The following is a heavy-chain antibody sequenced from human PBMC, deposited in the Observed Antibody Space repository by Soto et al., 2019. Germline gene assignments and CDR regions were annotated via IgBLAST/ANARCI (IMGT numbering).Heavy chain of an antibody. CDR3: TSGLADAKLHH. V-gene: IGHV3-66*01. J-gene: IGHJ1*01. Sequence: EAQLVESGGGLVQPGESLRLSCAGSGFTVSSHYMTWVRQAPGRGLEWVTFIHPSGDTFYADSVKGRFAISRDTSKNTLSLQMNSLRVEDTAVYYGTSGLADAKLHHWGQGTLVTVSS. D-gene: IGHD3-9*01. CDR2: IHPSGDT. CDR1: GFTVSSHY.